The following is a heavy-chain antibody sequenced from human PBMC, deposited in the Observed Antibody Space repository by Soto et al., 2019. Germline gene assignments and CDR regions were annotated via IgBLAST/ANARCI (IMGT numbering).Heavy chain of an antibody. CDR3: ARPYYDFWSGYWHTNNAFDI. Sequence: PSETLSLTCTFSGGSISSSSYYWGWIRQPRGKGLEWIGSIYYSGSTYYNPSLKSRVTISVDTSKNQFSLKLSSVTAADTAVYYCARPYYDFWSGYWHTNNAFDIWGQATMVSVSS. D-gene: IGHD3-3*01. CDR2: IYYSGST. V-gene: IGHV4-39*01. J-gene: IGHJ3*02. CDR1: GGSISSSSYY.